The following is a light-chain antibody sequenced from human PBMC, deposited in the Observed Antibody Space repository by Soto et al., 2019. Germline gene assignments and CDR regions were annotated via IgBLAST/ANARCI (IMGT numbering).Light chain of an antibody. Sequence: QSLLTQPASVSGSPGQSITSSCTGTSSDIGRYNFVSWYQQHPGKAPKLLVYEVTNRPSGVSNRFSGSKSGNTASLTIFGLQTEDEADYYGISSTSVPSFVVFGTGTKVTVL. CDR2: EVT. CDR1: SSDIGRYNF. V-gene: IGLV2-14*01. J-gene: IGLJ1*01. CDR3: ISSTSVPSFVV.